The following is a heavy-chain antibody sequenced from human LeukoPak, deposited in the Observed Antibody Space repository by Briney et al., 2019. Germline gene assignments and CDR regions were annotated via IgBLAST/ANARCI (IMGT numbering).Heavy chain of an antibody. V-gene: IGHV1-8*01. J-gene: IGHJ4*02. CDR3: ARGTIGGATSDY. CDR1: RYTFTSYD. CDR2: MNTNTGNT. D-gene: IGHD1-26*01. Sequence: ASVKVSCKASRYTFTSYDINWVRQATGQGLEWMGWMNTNTGNTGYAQKFQDRVNMTRDTSITTAYMELNSLRSEDTAVYYCARGTIGGATSDYWGRGTLVTVSS.